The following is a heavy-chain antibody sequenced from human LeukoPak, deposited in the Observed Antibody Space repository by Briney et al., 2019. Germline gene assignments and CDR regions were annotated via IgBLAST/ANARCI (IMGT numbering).Heavy chain of an antibody. Sequence: PSETLSLTCSVSDDSITMYYWTWIRQPPGKGLEWIGEINHSGSTNYNPSLESRVTISVDTSKNQFSLKLSSVTAADTAVYYCAGGYDYNYWGQGTLVTVSS. D-gene: IGHD5-12*01. CDR2: INHSGST. CDR3: AGGYDYNY. CDR1: DDSITMYY. V-gene: IGHV4-34*01. J-gene: IGHJ4*02.